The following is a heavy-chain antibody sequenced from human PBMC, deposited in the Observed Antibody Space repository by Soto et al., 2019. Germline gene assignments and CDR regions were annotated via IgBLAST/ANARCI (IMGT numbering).Heavy chain of an antibody. Sequence: QVQLVESGGGVVHPGRSLRLSCAASGFTFTTYAMHWVRQAPGKGLEWVALFWHDGTKIYYADSVRGRFTVSRDISRNTLYLVMSSLRAEDTAVYYCARGVAPFDYWGRGTQVTVPS. J-gene: IGHJ4*02. CDR3: ARGVAPFDY. CDR2: FWHDGTKI. V-gene: IGHV3-33*01. D-gene: IGHD5-12*01. CDR1: GFTFTTYA.